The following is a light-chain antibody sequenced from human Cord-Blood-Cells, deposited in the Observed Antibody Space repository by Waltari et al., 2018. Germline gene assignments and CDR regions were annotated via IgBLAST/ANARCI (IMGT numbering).Light chain of an antibody. CDR3: AAWDDSLNGHVV. CDR2: SNN. J-gene: IGLJ2*01. V-gene: IGLV1-44*01. Sequence: QSVLTQPPSASGTPGQRVTISCSGSSSNIGSNTVNWYQQLPGTAPKLRIYSNNRPPSGVPDRFSGSKSGTSASRAISGRQSEDEADYYCAAWDDSLNGHVVFGGGTKLTVL. CDR1: SSNIGSNT.